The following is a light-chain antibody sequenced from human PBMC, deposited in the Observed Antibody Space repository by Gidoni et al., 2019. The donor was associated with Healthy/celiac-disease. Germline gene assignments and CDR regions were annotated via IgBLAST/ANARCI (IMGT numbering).Light chain of an antibody. CDR2: AAS. V-gene: IGKV1-9*01. CDR1: QGISSY. CDR3: QQLNSYPELT. Sequence: DIQLTQSPSFLSASVGDRVTITCWASQGISSYLAWYQQKPGKAPKLLIYAASTLQSWVPSRCSGSGSGTEVTLTISSLQPEDFATYYCQQLNSYPELTFGGGTKVEIK. J-gene: IGKJ4*01.